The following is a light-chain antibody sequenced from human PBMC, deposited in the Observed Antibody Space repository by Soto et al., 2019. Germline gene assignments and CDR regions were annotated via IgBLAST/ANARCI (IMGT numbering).Light chain of an antibody. J-gene: IGKJ5*01. CDR1: QNLHSF. Sequence: TQSPSTLSASVGDRVTITCRASQNLHSFLNWYQQRPGQAPRPLIYDGSKRAAGVPDRISGDGSGTDYTLTISSLEPEDFAVYYCQQRTRWPMTFGQGTRLEI. CDR3: QQRTRWPMT. V-gene: IGKV3-11*01. CDR2: DGS.